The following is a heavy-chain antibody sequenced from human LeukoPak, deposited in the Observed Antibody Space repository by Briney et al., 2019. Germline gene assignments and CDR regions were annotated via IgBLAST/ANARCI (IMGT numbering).Heavy chain of an antibody. V-gene: IGHV4-59*01. CDR1: GGSISSYY. CDR2: IYYSGST. CDR3: ARIGYYYYGMDV. Sequence: SEILSLTCTVSGGSISSYYWSWIRQPPGKGLEWIGYIYYSGSTSYNPSLKSRVTISVDTSKNQFSLKLSSVTAADTAVYYCARIGYYYYGMDVWGQGTTVTVSS. J-gene: IGHJ6*02.